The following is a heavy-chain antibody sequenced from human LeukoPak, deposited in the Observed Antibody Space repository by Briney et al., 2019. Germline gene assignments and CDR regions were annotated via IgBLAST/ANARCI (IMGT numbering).Heavy chain of an antibody. J-gene: IGHJ6*03. CDR1: GGSFNAYY. CDR3: ARGLRFIQGPGYYYMDV. V-gene: IGHV4-34*01. Sequence: PSETLSLTCAVYGGSFNAYYWTWIRQTPGKGLEWIGEINHSGNTNYTPSPESRVTISADTSKNQFSLNLGSVTAADTAIYYCARGLRFIQGPGYYYMDVWGKGTTVTVSS. D-gene: IGHD3-16*02. CDR2: INHSGNT.